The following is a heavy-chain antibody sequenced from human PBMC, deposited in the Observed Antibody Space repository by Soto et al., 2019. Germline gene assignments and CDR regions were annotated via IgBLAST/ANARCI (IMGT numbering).Heavy chain of an antibody. CDR1: GFTFSSYG. V-gene: IGHV3-33*01. Sequence: VRLVESGGGVVQPGRSLRLSCAASGFTFSSYGMHWVRQAPGKGLEWVAVIWYDGSNKYYADSVKGRFTISRDNSKNTLYLQMNSLRAEDTAVYYCARDYDSSGYYVDYWGQGTLVTVSS. CDR3: ARDYDSSGYYVDY. CDR2: IWYDGSNK. D-gene: IGHD3-22*01. J-gene: IGHJ4*02.